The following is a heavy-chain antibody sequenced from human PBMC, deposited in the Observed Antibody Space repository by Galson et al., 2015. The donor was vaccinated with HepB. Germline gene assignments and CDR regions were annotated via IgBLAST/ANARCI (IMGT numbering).Heavy chain of an antibody. CDR1: GGSISSSSYY. CDR3: ARREGYVWGGAFDI. J-gene: IGHJ3*02. CDR2: IYYSGST. Sequence: ETLSLTCTVSGGSISSSSYYWGWIRQPPGKGLEWIGSIYYSGSTYYNPSLKSRVTISVDTSKNQFSLKLSSVTAADTAVYYCARREGYVWGGAFDIWGQGTMVTVSS. V-gene: IGHV4-39*01. D-gene: IGHD3-16*01.